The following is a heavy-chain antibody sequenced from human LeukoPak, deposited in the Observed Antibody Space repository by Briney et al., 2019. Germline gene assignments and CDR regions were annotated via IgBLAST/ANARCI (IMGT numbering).Heavy chain of an antibody. V-gene: IGHV3-23*01. CDR3: VKEAVESSGWQFDY. CDR1: GFTFSSYA. D-gene: IGHD6-19*01. CDR2: ISGSGGSS. Sequence: GGSLRLSCAASGFTFSSYAMSWVRQAPGKGLEWVSAISGSGGSSYYADSVRGRFTISRDNSKNTLYLQMNSLRAEDTAVYYCVKEAVESSGWQFDYWGQGTLVTVSS. J-gene: IGHJ4*02.